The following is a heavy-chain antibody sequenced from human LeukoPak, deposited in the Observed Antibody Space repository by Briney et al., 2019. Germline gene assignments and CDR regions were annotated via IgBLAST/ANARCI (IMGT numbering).Heavy chain of an antibody. Sequence: GGSLRLSCAASGFTFSRYSMNWVRQAPGKAREWVSYISRSSSYIYYAGSVKGRFTISRDNAKNSLYLQMNSLRADDTAVYYCARDRNEDGFDPWGQGTLVTVSS. CDR3: ARDRNEDGFDP. J-gene: IGHJ5*02. CDR1: GFTFSRYS. CDR2: ISRSSSYI. V-gene: IGHV3-21*01.